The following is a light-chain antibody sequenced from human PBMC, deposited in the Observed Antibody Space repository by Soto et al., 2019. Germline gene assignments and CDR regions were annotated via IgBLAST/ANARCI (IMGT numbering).Light chain of an antibody. CDR1: SSDVGGYNY. J-gene: IGLJ1*01. CDR2: DVS. V-gene: IGLV2-14*01. Sequence: QSVLTQPASVSGSPGQSITISCTGTSSDVGGYNYVSWYQQHPGKAPKLMIYDVSNRPSGVSNRFSGSKSGNTASLTISGLQAEDEDAYYCSSYTSSSTLYVFGTGTKLTVL. CDR3: SSYTSSSTLYV.